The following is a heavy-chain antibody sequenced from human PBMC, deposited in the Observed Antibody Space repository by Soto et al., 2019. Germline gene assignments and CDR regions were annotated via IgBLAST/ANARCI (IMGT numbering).Heavy chain of an antibody. CDR2: ISCCGGTA. V-gene: IGHV3-23*01. D-gene: IGHD6-19*01. Sequence: EVQLLESGGGLVRPGESLRLSCAASGFNFNKYAMSWVRQAPGEGLEWVSGISCCGGTASYADSVKGRFTIARDYGKNTLYLDMNQLRVEEEAEYYCEKCDGAQRLVPLLENWGQGTLVTVS. J-gene: IGHJ4*02. CDR3: EKCDGAQRLVPLLEN. CDR1: GFNFNKYA.